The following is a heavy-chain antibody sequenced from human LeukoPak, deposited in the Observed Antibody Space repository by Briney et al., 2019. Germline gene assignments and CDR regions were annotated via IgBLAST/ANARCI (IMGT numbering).Heavy chain of an antibody. CDR1: RYTFTNYG. Sequence: ASVKVSCKASRYTFTNYGISWVRQAPGQGLERMGWISAYNCNTNYPQKLQGRVTMTTVTSTSTAYMELRSLRSDDTAVYYCAREPKPSNSSSWYFLPSHYILYYYYYGMDVWGQGTTVTVSS. CDR3: AREPKPSNSSSWYFLPSHYILYYYYYGMDV. D-gene: IGHD6-13*01. CDR2: ISAYNCNT. J-gene: IGHJ6*02. V-gene: IGHV1-18*01.